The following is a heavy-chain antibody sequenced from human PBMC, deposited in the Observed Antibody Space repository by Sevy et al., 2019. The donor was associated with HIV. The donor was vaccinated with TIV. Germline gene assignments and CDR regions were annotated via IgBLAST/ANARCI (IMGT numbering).Heavy chain of an antibody. CDR1: GLTLSNYV. Sequence: GGSLRLSCAASGLTLSNYVMTWVRQAPGKGLEWVSTVSDGAINTYYADSVRGRFTISRDNSKNTLYLQMNYLRAEDTALYYCAKLDHDAFHIWGQGTLVTVSS. CDR2: VSDGAINT. CDR3: AKLDHDAFHI. V-gene: IGHV3-23*01. D-gene: IGHD2-2*03. J-gene: IGHJ3*02.